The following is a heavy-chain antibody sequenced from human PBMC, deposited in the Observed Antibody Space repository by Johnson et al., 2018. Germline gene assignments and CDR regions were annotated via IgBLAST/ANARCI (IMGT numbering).Heavy chain of an antibody. CDR1: GFTFSSYA. J-gene: IGHJ6*03. V-gene: IGHV3-23*04. D-gene: IGHD3-10*01. CDR3: AKVLWGSAYYYYMDG. CDR2: ISGSGGST. Sequence: VQLVESGGGLVQPGGSLRLSCAASGFTFSSYAMSWVRQAPGKGLEWVSAISGSGGSTYYADSVKGRFTISRDNSKTTLYRQMKSLRAEDTAVHYCAKVLWGSAYYYYMDGWVKGTTVTVSS.